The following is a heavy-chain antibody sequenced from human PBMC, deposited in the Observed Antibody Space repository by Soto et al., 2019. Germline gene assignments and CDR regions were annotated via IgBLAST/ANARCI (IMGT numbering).Heavy chain of an antibody. J-gene: IGHJ4*02. CDR1: GYTLTELS. CDR3: ATDLSYGRDFDY. CDR2: FDPEDGET. D-gene: IGHD5-18*01. V-gene: IGHV1-24*01. Sequence: ASVKVSCKVSGYTLTELSMHWVRQAPGKGLEWMGGFDPEDGETIYAQKFQGRVTMTEDTSTDTAYMELSSLRSEDTAVYYCATDLSYGRDFDYWGQGTLVTVSS.